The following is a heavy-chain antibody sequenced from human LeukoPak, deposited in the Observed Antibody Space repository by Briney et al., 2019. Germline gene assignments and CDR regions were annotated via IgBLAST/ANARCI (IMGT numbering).Heavy chain of an antibody. CDR1: GFTFTSSA. J-gene: IGHJ3*02. V-gene: IGHV1-58*02. CDR2: IVVGSGNT. CDR3: AAGASRGYDSSGYVAFDI. D-gene: IGHD3-22*01. Sequence: SVKVSCKPSGFTFTSSAMQWVRQARGQRLEWIGWIVVGSGNTNYAQKFQERVTITRDMSTSTAYMELSSLRSEDTAVYYCAAGASRGYDSSGYVAFDIWGQGTMVTVSS.